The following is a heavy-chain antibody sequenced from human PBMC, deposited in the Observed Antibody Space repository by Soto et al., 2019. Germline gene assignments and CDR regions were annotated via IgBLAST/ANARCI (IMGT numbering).Heavy chain of an antibody. D-gene: IGHD6-13*01. V-gene: IGHV4-31*03. CDR3: ARGLSSSXYDPNFYFDY. Sequence: QVQLQESGPGLVKPSQTLSLTCTVSGGSISSGGYYWSWIRQHPGKGLEWVGYIYYSGSTYYNPSLKSRVTIAVDTSKNQFSLKLSSVTAADTAVYYCARGLSSSXYDPNFYFDYWGQGTLVTVSS. J-gene: IGHJ4*02. CDR1: GGSISSGGYY. CDR2: IYYSGST.